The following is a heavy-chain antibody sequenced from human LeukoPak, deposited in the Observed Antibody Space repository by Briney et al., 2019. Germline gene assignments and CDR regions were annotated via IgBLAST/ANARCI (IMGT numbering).Heavy chain of an antibody. CDR3: ETGTSELLRFYFQH. V-gene: IGHV1-24*01. CDR1: GYTLTELS. Sequence: ASVKVSCKVSGYTLTELSMHWVRQAPGKGLEWMGGFDPEDGETIYAQKFQGRVTMTEDTSTDTAYMELSSLRSEDTAVYYCETGTSELLRFYFQHWGQGTLVTVSS. D-gene: IGHD1-26*01. J-gene: IGHJ1*01. CDR2: FDPEDGET.